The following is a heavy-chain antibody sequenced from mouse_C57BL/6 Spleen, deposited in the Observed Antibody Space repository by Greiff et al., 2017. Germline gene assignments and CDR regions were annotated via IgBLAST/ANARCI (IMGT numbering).Heavy chain of an antibody. J-gene: IGHJ1*03. D-gene: IGHD1-1*01. Sequence: QVQLKQSGPELVKPGASVKISCTASGYAFSSSWMHWVKQRPGKGLEWIGRIYPGDGDTNYNGKFKGKATLTADKSSRTAYMQLSILTAEDSAVYFCAIWGSSTVVATGGYFDVWGTGTTVTVSS. V-gene: IGHV1-82*01. CDR1: GYAFSSSW. CDR3: AIWGSSTVVATGGYFDV. CDR2: IYPGDGDT.